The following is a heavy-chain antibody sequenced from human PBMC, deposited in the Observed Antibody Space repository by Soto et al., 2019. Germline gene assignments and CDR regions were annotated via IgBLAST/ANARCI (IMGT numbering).Heavy chain of an antibody. CDR3: ARAGLYDILVGYYAAYYWY. V-gene: IGHV1-18*01. CDR1: GYTFTSYG. Sequence: QVQLVQSGAEVKKPGSSVKVSCKASGYTFTSYGISWVRQAPGQGLEWMGWISTYNGNTNYAQKLQGRVTMTTDTYTSTEHMERWSVRSVETALCFCARAGLYDILVGYYAAYYWY. J-gene: IGHJ2*01. CDR2: ISTYNGNT. D-gene: IGHD3-9*01.